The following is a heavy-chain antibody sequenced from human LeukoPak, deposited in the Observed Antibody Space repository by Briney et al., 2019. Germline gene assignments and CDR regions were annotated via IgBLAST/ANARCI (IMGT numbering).Heavy chain of an antibody. Sequence: ASVKVSCKASGYTFTSYAMHWVRQAPGQRLEWMGWINAGNGNTKYSQKFQGRVTITRDTSASTAYMELSSLRSEDTAVYHCARDSDLEYSSSVPHWGQGTLVTVSS. V-gene: IGHV1-3*01. J-gene: IGHJ1*01. CDR3: ARDSDLEYSSSVPH. D-gene: IGHD6-6*01. CDR2: INAGNGNT. CDR1: GYTFTSYA.